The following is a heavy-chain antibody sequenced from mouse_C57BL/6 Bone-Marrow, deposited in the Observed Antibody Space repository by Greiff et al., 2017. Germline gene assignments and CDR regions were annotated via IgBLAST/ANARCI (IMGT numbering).Heavy chain of an antibody. CDR1: GFTFSSYA. D-gene: IGHD1-1*01. CDR3: ARDPTVVAGAMDY. J-gene: IGHJ4*01. Sequence: EVQRVESGGGLVKPGGSLKLSCAASGFTFSSYAMSWVRQTPEKRLEWVATISDGGSYTYYPDNVKDRFTISRDNAKNNLYLQMSHLKSEDTAMYYCARDPTVVAGAMDYWGQGTSVTVSS. CDR2: ISDGGSYT. V-gene: IGHV5-4*01.